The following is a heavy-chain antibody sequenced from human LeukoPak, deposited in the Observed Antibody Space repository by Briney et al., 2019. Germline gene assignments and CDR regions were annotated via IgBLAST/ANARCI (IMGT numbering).Heavy chain of an antibody. CDR2: IYPDNSDT. Sequence: GESLKISCKGSGYSLTNYWIGWVRQMPGKGLEWMGIIYPDNSDTRYSPSFQGQVTISADKSITTAYLQWSSLKASDTAMYYCARGPNKWFDPWGQGTLVTVSS. J-gene: IGHJ5*02. V-gene: IGHV5-51*01. CDR3: ARGPNKWFDP. CDR1: GYSLTNYW.